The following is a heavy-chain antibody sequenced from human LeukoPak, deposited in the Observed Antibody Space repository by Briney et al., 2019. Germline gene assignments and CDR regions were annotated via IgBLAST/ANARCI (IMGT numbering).Heavy chain of an antibody. Sequence: PGGSLRLSCAASGFTFSSYGMHWVRQAPGKGLEWVAFIRYDGSNKYYADSVKGRFTISRDNSKNTLYPQMNSLRAEDTAVYYCAKDLYDFWSGYSFDPWGQGTLVTVSS. CDR1: GFTFSSYG. CDR3: AKDLYDFWSGYSFDP. V-gene: IGHV3-30*02. D-gene: IGHD3-3*01. CDR2: IRYDGSNK. J-gene: IGHJ5*02.